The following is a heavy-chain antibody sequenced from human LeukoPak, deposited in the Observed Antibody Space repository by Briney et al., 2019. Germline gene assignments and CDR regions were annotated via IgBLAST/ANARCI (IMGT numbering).Heavy chain of an antibody. J-gene: IGHJ4*02. CDR3: AKDSSFFDY. CDR1: GFTFSSYS. Sequence: PGGSLRLSCAASGFTFSSYSMNWVRQAPGKGLEWVSAISGSSGSTSYADSVKGRFTISRDNSKNTVYLQMNSLRAEDTAVYYCAKDSSFFDYWGQGTLVTVSS. CDR2: ISGSSGST. V-gene: IGHV3-23*01.